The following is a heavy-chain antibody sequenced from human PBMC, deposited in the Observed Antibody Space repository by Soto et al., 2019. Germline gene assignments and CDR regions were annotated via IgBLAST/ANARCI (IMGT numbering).Heavy chain of an antibody. D-gene: IGHD6-13*01. CDR1: GLSISSDNW. CDR2: IHHSGST. J-gene: IGHJ4*02. Sequence: QVQLQESGPGLVRPSGTVSLTCAVSGLSISSDNWWSWVRQPPGKGLEWIGEIHHSGSTNYNPSLKSRVTMSVVPSTDMFSLTLNSVTAADTAFYYCARYQGSHPGDWGQGTLVSVSS. CDR3: ARYQGSHPGD. V-gene: IGHV4-4*02.